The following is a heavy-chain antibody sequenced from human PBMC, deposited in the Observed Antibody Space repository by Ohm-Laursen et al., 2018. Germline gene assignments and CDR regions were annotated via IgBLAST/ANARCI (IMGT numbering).Heavy chain of an antibody. D-gene: IGHD3-3*01. Sequence: ASVKVSCNASGYTFTGYYMHWVRQAPGQGLEWIGWINPNSGGTNYAQKFQGRVTMTRDTSISTAYMELSRLRSDDTAVYYCARDLSSSGLDYDFWSGYFGWFDPWGQGTLVTVSS. V-gene: IGHV1-2*02. CDR1: GYTFTGYY. J-gene: IGHJ5*02. CDR3: ARDLSSSGLDYDFWSGYFGWFDP. CDR2: INPNSGGT.